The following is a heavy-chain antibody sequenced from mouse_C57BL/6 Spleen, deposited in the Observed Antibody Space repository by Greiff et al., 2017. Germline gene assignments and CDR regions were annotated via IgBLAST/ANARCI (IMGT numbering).Heavy chain of an antibody. CDR3: ARGRGYDYGYAMDY. J-gene: IGHJ4*01. V-gene: IGHV5-12*01. CDR1: GFTFSDYY. CDR2: ISNGGGST. D-gene: IGHD2-4*01. Sequence: DVKLQESGGGLVQPGGSLKLSCAASGFTFSDYYMYWVRQTPEKRLEWVAYISNGGGSTYYPDTVKGRFTISRDNAKNTLYLQMSRLKSEDTAMYYCARGRGYDYGYAMDYWGQGTSVTVSS.